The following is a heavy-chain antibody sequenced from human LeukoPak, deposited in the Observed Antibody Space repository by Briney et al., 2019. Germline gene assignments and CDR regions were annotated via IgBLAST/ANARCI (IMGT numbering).Heavy chain of an antibody. CDR2: IQIDGSEI. CDR3: ANEGSSLVIHAFDI. V-gene: IGHV3-30*02. Sequence: PGGSLRLSCAASGFTFSHYGMHWVRQAPGKGLEWVSFIQIDGSEIYYTDSVKGRFTISRDNSKNTVYLQMNSLRTEDTALYYCANEGSSLVIHAFDIWGQGTVVTVSS. J-gene: IGHJ3*02. D-gene: IGHD2-21*01. CDR1: GFTFSHYG.